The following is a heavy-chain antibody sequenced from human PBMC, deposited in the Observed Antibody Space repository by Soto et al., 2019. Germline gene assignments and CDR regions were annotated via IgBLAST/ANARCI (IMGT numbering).Heavy chain of an antibody. J-gene: IGHJ5*02. CDR1: GVTFGDYS. D-gene: IGHD2-15*01. Sequence: SLRLPWAASGVTFGDYSSHWISQAPGKGLEWVSYISSSSSTIYYADSVKGRFTISRDNAKNSLYLQMNSLRAEDTAVYYCARDLLSSGGSPGGFDPWGQGTLVTVSS. CDR3: ARDLLSSGGSPGGFDP. V-gene: IGHV3-48*01. CDR2: ISSSSSTI.